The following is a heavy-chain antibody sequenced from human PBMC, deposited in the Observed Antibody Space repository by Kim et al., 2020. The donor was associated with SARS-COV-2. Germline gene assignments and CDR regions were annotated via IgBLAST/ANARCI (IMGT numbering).Heavy chain of an antibody. CDR1: GESISSSSYY. Sequence: SETLSLTCTVSGESISSSSYYWGWIRQPPGKGLEWIGSIYYSGSTYYNPSLKSRVTISVDTSKNQFSLKLSSVTAADTAVYYCARRRVGATPFDSWGQGTLVTVSS. CDR3: ARRRVGATPFDS. V-gene: IGHV4-39*01. CDR2: IYYSGST. J-gene: IGHJ4*02. D-gene: IGHD1-26*01.